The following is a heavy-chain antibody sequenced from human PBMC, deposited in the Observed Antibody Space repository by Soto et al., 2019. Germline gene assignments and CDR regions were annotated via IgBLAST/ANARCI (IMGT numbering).Heavy chain of an antibody. CDR3: ARDPPITSDYAMDV. V-gene: IGHV3-53*01. Sequence: GGSLRLSCAASGFAVSSSYMMWVRQAPGKGLECISLTYTSGATRYADSVKGRFTVSRDDSSNTVYLQMNNLRAEDTAVYYCARDPPITSDYAMDVWGQGTTVTVSS. J-gene: IGHJ6*02. D-gene: IGHD1-20*01. CDR2: TYTSGAT. CDR1: GFAVSSSY.